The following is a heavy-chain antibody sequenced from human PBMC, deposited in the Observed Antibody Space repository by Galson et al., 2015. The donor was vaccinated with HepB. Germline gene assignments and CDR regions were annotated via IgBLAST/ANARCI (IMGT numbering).Heavy chain of an antibody. J-gene: IGHJ4*02. Sequence: SLRLSCAASGFTFSSYSMNWVRQAPGKGLEWVSSISSSSSYIYYADSVKGRFTISRDNAKNSLYLQMNSLRAEDTAVYYCARDLSHYYDSSGYYYGAFDYWGQGTLVTVSS. V-gene: IGHV3-21*01. CDR1: GFTFSSYS. D-gene: IGHD3-22*01. CDR3: ARDLSHYYDSSGYYYGAFDY. CDR2: ISSSSSYI.